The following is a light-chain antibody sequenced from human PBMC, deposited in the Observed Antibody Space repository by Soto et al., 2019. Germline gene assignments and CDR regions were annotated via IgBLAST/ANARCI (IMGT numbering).Light chain of an antibody. CDR3: MQALHTPLT. CDR1: QTLLHSTGNTY. Sequence: DVVMTQSPLSLPVTPGESASISCRSNQTLLHSTGNTYVDWYLQKPGQPPQLLIYLGSSRASGVPDRFSASGSDTDFTLKISRVEAEDVGVYYCMQALHTPLTFGGGTKVEIK. CDR2: LGS. V-gene: IGKV2-28*01. J-gene: IGKJ4*01.